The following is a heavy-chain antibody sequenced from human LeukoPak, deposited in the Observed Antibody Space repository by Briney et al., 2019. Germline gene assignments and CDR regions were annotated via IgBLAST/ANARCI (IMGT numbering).Heavy chain of an antibody. V-gene: IGHV4-4*07. Sequence: SETLSLTCTVSGGSISSYYWSWVRQPAGKGREWIGRIYTRGSTNYNPSLKSRVTMSVDTSKNQFCLKLSSVSAANTAVYYCARGVTKFSWFDPWGQGTLVTVSS. CDR3: ARGVTKFSWFDP. CDR1: GGSISSYY. J-gene: IGHJ5*02. D-gene: IGHD3-10*02. CDR2: IYTRGST.